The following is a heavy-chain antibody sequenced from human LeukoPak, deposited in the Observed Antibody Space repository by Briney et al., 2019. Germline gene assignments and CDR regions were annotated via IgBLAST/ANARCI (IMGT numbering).Heavy chain of an antibody. CDR2: IDRDGSRI. J-gene: IGHJ4*02. CDR3: VRGNDYGGPHY. CDR1: GFTFSSYW. Sequence: GGSLRLSCAVSGFTFSSYWMHWVRQAPGKGLVWVSRIDRDGSRINYADSVKGRFSISRDNGKNTLFLQMNSLRAEDAAVYYCVRGNDYGGPHYWGQGALVTVSS. D-gene: IGHD4-23*01. V-gene: IGHV3-74*01.